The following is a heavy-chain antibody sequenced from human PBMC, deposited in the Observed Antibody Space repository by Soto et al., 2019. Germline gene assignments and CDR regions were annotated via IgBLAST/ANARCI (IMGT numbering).Heavy chain of an antibody. CDR3: ARDVENWFDP. CDR1: GFTFSSYA. V-gene: IGHV3-30-3*01. D-gene: IGHD1-1*01. CDR2: ISYDGSNK. J-gene: IGHJ5*02. Sequence: QVQLVESGGGVVQPGRSLRLSCAASGFTFSSYAMHWVRQAPGKGLEWVAVISYDGSNKYYADSVKGRFTISRDNSKNTLYLQMNSLRAEDTAVYYCARDVENWFDPWGQGTLVTVSS.